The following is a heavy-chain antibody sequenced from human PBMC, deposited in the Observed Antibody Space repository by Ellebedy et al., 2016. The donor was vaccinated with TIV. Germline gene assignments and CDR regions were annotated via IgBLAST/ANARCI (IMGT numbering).Heavy chain of an antibody. D-gene: IGHD2-2*01. CDR3: TTDKEDTEFCSTTSCSADAFDL. CDR2: ISSSSSNM. V-gene: IGHV3-48*04. CDR1: GFTFSSYS. Sequence: GGSLRLSXAASGFTFSSYSFNWVRQAPGKGLEWLSYISSSSSNMYYADSVKGRFTISRDDARNSLFLQMENLRAGDTAIYYCTTDKEDTEFCSTTSCSADAFDLWGQGTLVSVSS. J-gene: IGHJ3*01.